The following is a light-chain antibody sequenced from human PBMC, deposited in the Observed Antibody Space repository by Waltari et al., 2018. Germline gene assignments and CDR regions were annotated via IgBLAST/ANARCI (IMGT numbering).Light chain of an antibody. CDR1: SGDVGAERY. CDR2: DAS. CDR3: SSYTTSRTWV. V-gene: IGLV2-14*03. J-gene: IGLJ3*02. Sequence: SALTQPAPVCGSPGQSSTSPCLGPSGDVGAERYVRWFQQHPGKAPKLIIYDASTPPSGTSDRFSGSKSGNTASLTISGLQAEDEADYYCSSYTTSRTWVFGGGTKLTVL.